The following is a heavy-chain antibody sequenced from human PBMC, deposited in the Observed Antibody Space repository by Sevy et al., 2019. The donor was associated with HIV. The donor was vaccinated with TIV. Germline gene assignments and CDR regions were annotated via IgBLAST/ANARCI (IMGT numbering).Heavy chain of an antibody. D-gene: IGHD6-13*01. CDR1: GFTFSNYR. Sequence: GGSLRLSCAASGFTFSNYRMNWVRQAPGKGLEWVSSISSNRGYIYYADSLQGRFTISRDNAKNSLYLQMNGLTAEDTGVYYCARDEEAASGTRWFDPWGQGTLVTVSS. J-gene: IGHJ5*02. V-gene: IGHV3-21*03. CDR2: ISSNRGYI. CDR3: ARDEEAASGTRWFDP.